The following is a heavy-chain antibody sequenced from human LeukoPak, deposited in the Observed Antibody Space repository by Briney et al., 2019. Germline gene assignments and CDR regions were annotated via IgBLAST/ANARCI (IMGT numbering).Heavy chain of an antibody. D-gene: IGHD2-2*01. CDR2: IWYDGSNK. CDR1: GFTFSSYG. Sequence: GRSLRLSCAASGFTFSSYGVHGVREAPGKGLEGVAVIWYDGSNKYYADSVKGRFTISRDNYKNTLYLQMNSLRAEDTAVYYCARDLRCSSTSCYSVYYYYGMDVWGQGTTVTVSS. J-gene: IGHJ6*02. CDR3: ARDLRCSSTSCYSVYYYYGMDV. V-gene: IGHV3-33*01.